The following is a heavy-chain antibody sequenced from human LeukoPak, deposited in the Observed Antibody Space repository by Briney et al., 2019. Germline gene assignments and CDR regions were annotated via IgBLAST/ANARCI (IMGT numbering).Heavy chain of an antibody. CDR3: ARDRDYGEVGYYYYYMDV. D-gene: IGHD4-17*01. J-gene: IGHJ6*03. CDR2: INHSGST. V-gene: IGHV4-34*01. Sequence: PSETLSLTCAVYGGSFRDYYWSWIRQPPGKGLEWIGEINHSGSTNYNPSLKSRVTISLDTSKNQFSLKLTSVTAADTAVYYCARDRDYGEVGYYYYYMDVWGKGTTVTVSS. CDR1: GGSFRDYY.